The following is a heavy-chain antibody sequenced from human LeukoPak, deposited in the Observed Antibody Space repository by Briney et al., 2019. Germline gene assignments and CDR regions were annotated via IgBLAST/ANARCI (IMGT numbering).Heavy chain of an antibody. J-gene: IGHJ4*02. CDR3: ARRGYDSSGYYYLV. Sequence: SQTLSLTCTVSGVSISSGGYYWSWIRQHPGKGLEWIGYIYYSGSTYYNPSLKSRVTISVDTSKNQFSLKLSSVTAADTAVYYCARRGYDSSGYYYLVWGQGTLVTVSS. V-gene: IGHV4-31*03. D-gene: IGHD3-22*01. CDR1: GVSISSGGYY. CDR2: IYYSGST.